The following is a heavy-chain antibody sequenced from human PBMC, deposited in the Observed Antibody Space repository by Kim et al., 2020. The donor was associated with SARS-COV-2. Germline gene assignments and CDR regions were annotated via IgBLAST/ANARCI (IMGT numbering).Heavy chain of an antibody. Sequence: YHADSGKGRFTISSDNSKNTLYLQMNSLRAEETAVYYCARDGRHSGYFDYWGQGTLVTVSS. D-gene: IGHD1-26*01. J-gene: IGHJ4*02. CDR3: ARDGRHSGYFDY. V-gene: IGHV3-53*01.